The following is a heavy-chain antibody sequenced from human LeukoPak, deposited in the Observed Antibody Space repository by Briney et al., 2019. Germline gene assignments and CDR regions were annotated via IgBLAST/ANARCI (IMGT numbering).Heavy chain of an antibody. V-gene: IGHV4-59*08. D-gene: IGHD1-26*01. CDR3: ATTTRSGWFDP. Sequence: SETLSLTCTVSGGSISSYYWSWIRQPPGKGLEWIGYIYYSGSTNYNPSLKSRVTISVDTSKNQFSLKLSSVTAADTAVYYCATTTRSGWFDPWAREPWSPSPQ. J-gene: IGHJ5*02. CDR2: IYYSGST. CDR1: GGSISSYY.